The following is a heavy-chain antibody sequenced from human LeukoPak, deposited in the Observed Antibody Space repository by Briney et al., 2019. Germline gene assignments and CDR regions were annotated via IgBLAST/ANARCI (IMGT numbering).Heavy chain of an antibody. J-gene: IGHJ6*02. CDR2: ISVYNGKT. V-gene: IGHV1-18*01. CDR3: ARWVPSSSWYHYFYGMDV. Sequence: ASVKVSCKASGYTFSSYGISWVRQAPGQGLEWMGWISVYNGKTNYAEKFQGRVTMSTDTSTNTAYMELRSLRSDDTAVYYCARWVPSSSWYHYFYGMDVWGQGTTVTVSS. D-gene: IGHD6-13*01. CDR1: GYTFSSYG.